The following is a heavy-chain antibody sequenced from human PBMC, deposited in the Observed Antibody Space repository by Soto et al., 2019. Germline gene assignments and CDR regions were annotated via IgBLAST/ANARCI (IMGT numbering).Heavy chain of an antibody. CDR3: SRGRRTAVTIDY. CDR1: GGSFSGYY. V-gene: IGHV4-34*01. J-gene: IGHJ4*02. D-gene: IGHD4-17*01. CDR2: INHCGST. Sequence: PSETLSLTCAVYGGSFSGYYWSWIRQPPGKGLEWIGEINHCGSTNYNPSLKSRVTISVDTSKNQFSLKLSSVTAADTAVYYCSRGRRTAVTIDYWGQGTLVTVS.